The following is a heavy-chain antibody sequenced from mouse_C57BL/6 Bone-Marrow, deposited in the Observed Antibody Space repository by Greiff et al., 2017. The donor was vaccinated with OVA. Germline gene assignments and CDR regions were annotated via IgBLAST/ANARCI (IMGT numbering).Heavy chain of an antibody. Sequence: VQLQQSGAELARPGASVKLSCKASGYTFTSYGISWVKQRTGQGLEWIGEIYPRSGNTYYNEKFKGKATLTADKSSSTAYMELRSLTSEDSAVYFCARKRAIYYDYDRGFDYWGQGTTLTVSS. CDR1: GYTFTSYG. CDR3: ARKRAIYYDYDRGFDY. CDR2: IYPRSGNT. V-gene: IGHV1-81*01. J-gene: IGHJ2*01. D-gene: IGHD2-4*01.